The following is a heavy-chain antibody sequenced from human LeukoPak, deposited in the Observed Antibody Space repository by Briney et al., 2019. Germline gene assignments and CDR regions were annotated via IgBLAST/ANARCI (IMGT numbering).Heavy chain of an antibody. CDR1: GDSISSSRYY. D-gene: IGHD2-15*01. CDR3: ARLIVPYYFDS. CDR2: IYYSLST. V-gene: IGHV4-39*01. J-gene: IGHJ4*02. Sequence: SETLSLTCTVSGDSISSSRYYWGWVRQPPGRGLEWVGSIYYSLSTYYNPSLKSRVTISVDTSENQFSLKLSSVTAADTAVYCCARLIVPYYFDSWGQGTLVTVSS.